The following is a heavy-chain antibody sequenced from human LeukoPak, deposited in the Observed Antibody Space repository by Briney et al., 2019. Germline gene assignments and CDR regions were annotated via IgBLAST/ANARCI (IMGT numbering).Heavy chain of an antibody. D-gene: IGHD6-6*01. Sequence: GGSLRLSCAASGFTFSSYSMNWVRQAPGKGLEWVSSISSSSSYIYYADSVKGRFTISRDNAKHPLYLQINSVRAEDTAVYYCARDRSSSSGRNYFDFWGQGTLVTVSS. CDR3: ARDRSSSSGRNYFDF. V-gene: IGHV3-21*01. J-gene: IGHJ4*02. CDR2: ISSSSSYI. CDR1: GFTFSSYS.